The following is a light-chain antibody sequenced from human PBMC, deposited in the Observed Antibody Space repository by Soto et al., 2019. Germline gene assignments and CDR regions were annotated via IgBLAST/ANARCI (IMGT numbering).Light chain of an antibody. CDR1: SSNLGAGYD. Sequence: QLVLTRPPSVSGAPGQRVTISCTGSSSNLGAGYDVHWYQQLPGTAPKLLIYGNTNRPSGVPDRFSGSKSGTSASLAITGLQAEDEADYYCQSYDSSLGANYVFGTGTKLTVL. V-gene: IGLV1-40*01. CDR2: GNT. J-gene: IGLJ1*01. CDR3: QSYDSSLGANYV.